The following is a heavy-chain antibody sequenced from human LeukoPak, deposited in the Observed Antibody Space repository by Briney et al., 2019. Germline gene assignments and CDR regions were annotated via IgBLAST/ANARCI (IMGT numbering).Heavy chain of an antibody. D-gene: IGHD6-19*01. CDR2: IIPIFGTA. Sequence: SVKLSCKASGGTFTSYAISWVRQAPGQGLEWMGGIIPIFGTANYAQKFQGRVTITADESTSTAYMELSSLRSEDTAVYYCARSSGRSPYYFDYWGQGTLVTVSS. CDR3: ARSSGRSPYYFDY. J-gene: IGHJ4*02. CDR1: GGTFTSYA. V-gene: IGHV1-69*13.